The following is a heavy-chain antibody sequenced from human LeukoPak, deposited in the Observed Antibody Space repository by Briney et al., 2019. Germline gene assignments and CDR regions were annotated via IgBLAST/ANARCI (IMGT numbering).Heavy chain of an antibody. D-gene: IGHD4-17*01. V-gene: IGHV4-30-2*01. CDR1: GGSISSGGYS. J-gene: IGHJ4*02. CDR2: IYHSGST. CDR3: ASGYGDYELDY. Sequence: SETLSLTCAVSGGSISSGGYSWSWIRQPPGKGLGWIGYIYHSGSTYYNPSLKSRVTISVDRSKNQFSLKLSSVTAADTAVYYCASGYGDYELDYWGQGTLVTVSS.